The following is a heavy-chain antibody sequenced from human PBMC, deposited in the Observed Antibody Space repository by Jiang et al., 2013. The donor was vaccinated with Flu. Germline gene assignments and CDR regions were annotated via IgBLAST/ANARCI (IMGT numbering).Heavy chain of an antibody. CDR1: GRTFIDYY. J-gene: IGHJ5*02. CDR2: MNPDSGNT. Sequence: GAEVKKPGASVKVSCKASGRTFIDYYIHWVRQAPGQGLEWMGWMNPDSGNTKSAQNFQGRLTMTRDTSINTAYMELTKLTSDDTAIYYCAKVTPTAFDPWGQGTLVTVSS. D-gene: IGHD2-21*02. CDR3: AKVTPTAFDP. V-gene: IGHV1-2*02.